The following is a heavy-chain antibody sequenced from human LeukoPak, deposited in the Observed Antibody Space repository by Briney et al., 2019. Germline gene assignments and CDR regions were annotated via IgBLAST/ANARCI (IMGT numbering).Heavy chain of an antibody. V-gene: IGHV3-11*04. CDR3: ARAPPRYGSGSFHFDF. J-gene: IGHJ4*02. Sequence: GGSLRLSCAASGFTFSDSYMTWIRQAPGKGLEWVSYISNSGTSIFYADSVKGRFTTSRDNAKSSLYLQMNSLRDEDTAVYYCARAPPRYGSGSFHFDFWGQGTLVTVSS. D-gene: IGHD3-10*01. CDR2: ISNSGTSI. CDR1: GFTFSDSY.